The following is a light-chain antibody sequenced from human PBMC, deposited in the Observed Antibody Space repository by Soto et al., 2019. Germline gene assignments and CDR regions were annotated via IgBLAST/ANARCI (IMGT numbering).Light chain of an antibody. V-gene: IGLV2-11*01. CDR1: SSDVGGYNH. CDR2: DVS. Sequence: ALAQPRSVSGSPGQSVTISCTGTSSDVGGYNHVSWYQQHPGKAPKLIIYDVSTRPSGVPDRFSGSKSGNTASLTISGLQAEDEADYYCCSHAGSSVVFGTGTKVTVL. J-gene: IGLJ1*01. CDR3: CSHAGSSVV.